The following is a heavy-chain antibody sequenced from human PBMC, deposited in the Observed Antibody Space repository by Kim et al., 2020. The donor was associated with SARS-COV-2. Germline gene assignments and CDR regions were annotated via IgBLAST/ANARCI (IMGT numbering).Heavy chain of an antibody. J-gene: IGHJ6*03. CDR1: GGSISSGGYY. D-gene: IGHD6-13*01. Sequence: SETLSLTCSVSGGSISSGGYYWSWIRQHPGQGLECIGYIYYSGTTYYNPSLKSRVIISVDTSKNQFSLKLSSETAADTAVYYCARGSLYSSSLTDHYYYMDVWGTGTTVSV. CDR3: ARGSLYSSSLTDHYYYMDV. CDR2: IYYSGTT. V-gene: IGHV4-31*03.